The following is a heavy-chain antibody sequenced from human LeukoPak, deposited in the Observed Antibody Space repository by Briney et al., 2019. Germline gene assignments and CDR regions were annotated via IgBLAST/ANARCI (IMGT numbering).Heavy chain of an antibody. CDR2: IYDRGPA. CDR1: GYAIISVGFS. Sequence: PSETLSLTCTVSGYAIISVGFSWNWIRQPPGKGLEWIGCIYDRGPAHYNPSLKSRFTISVDRPKNQFFLNVTSLTAADTAVYYCARSRQASGLFSSWGQGTLVVVSS. D-gene: IGHD3-10*01. CDR3: ARSRQASGLFSS. J-gene: IGHJ5*02. V-gene: IGHV4-30-2*01.